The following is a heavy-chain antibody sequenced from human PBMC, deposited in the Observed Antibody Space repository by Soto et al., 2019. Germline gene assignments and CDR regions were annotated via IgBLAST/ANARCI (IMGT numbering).Heavy chain of an antibody. CDR1: GGSISSSSYY. D-gene: IGHD5-18*01. CDR2: IYYSGST. Sequence: SETLSLTCTVSGGSISSSSYYWGWIRQPPGKGLEWIGSIYYSGSTYYNPSLKSRVTISVDTSKNQFSLKLSSVTAADTAVYYCASLGIQLWPPDYWGQGTLVTVSS. CDR3: ASLGIQLWPPDY. V-gene: IGHV4-39*07. J-gene: IGHJ4*02.